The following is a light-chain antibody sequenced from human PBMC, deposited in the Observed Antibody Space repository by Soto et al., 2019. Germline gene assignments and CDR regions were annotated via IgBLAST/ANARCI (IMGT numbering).Light chain of an antibody. CDR1: QSVSTY. CDR2: DAS. CDR3: QQYSSSTIT. V-gene: IGKV3-11*01. J-gene: IGKJ5*01. Sequence: IVLTQSPATLSLSPGERATLSCRASQSVSTYLAWYQQKPGQAPRLLIYDASNRATGIPARFSGSGSGTDFTLTISSLEPEDFAVYYCQQYSSSTITFGQGTRLEIK.